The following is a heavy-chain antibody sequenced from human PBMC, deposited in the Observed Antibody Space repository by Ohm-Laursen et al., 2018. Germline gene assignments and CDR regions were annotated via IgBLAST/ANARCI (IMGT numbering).Heavy chain of an antibody. CDR1: GYTFRNYG. CDR2: IGVHSGNT. J-gene: IGHJ4*02. CDR3: ARDRSNSDY. Sequence: GASVKVSCKASGYTFRNYGISWVRQAPGQGLEWMGWIGVHSGNTDYAQSLQGRVTVTADTSTSTVYMELTNLRSDDTAMYYCARDRSNSDYWGQGTLVTVSS. D-gene: IGHD2/OR15-2a*01. V-gene: IGHV1-18*01.